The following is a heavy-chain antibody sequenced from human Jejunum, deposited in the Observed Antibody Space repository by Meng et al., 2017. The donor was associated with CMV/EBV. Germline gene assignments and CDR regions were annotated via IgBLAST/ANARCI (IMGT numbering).Heavy chain of an antibody. CDR1: GDAISSGGYF. CDR3: AREISYATNSFDP. J-gene: IGHJ5*02. D-gene: IGHD2-8*01. V-gene: IGHV4-30-4*08. Sequence: TVAGDAISSGGYFWSWIRQPPGRGLEWIGYFYYSGNTYYNPSLKSRASISVDASKNQFSLEVTSVTDADTAVYFCAREISYATNSFDPWGQGTLVTVSS. CDR2: FYYSGNT.